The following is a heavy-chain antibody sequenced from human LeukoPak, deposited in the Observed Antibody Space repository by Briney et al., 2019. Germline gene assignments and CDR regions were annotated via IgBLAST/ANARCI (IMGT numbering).Heavy chain of an antibody. V-gene: IGHV4-31*03. J-gene: IGHJ6*03. CDR1: GGSVSSGASY. D-gene: IGHD3-3*01. Sequence: PSQTLSLTCTVSGGSVSSGASYWSWIRQHPGKGLEWIGYIYYSGTTYYNPSLKSRVTISVDTSKNQFSLKLSSVTAADTAVYYCARDRYDSPHYYMDVWGKGTTVTVSS. CDR2: IYYSGTT. CDR3: ARDRYDSPHYYMDV.